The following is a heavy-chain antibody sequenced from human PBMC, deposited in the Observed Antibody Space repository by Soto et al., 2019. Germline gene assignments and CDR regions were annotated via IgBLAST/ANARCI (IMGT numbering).Heavy chain of an antibody. CDR1: GFSLTSSGEG. CDR3: EHRAWVAATYYYYCALDV. Sequence: QITLKESGHTLVKPTQTLTLTCSLSGFSLTSSGEGAGWVRQAPGKTLEWLALIYWNEDKAYSPTLKSWLTISKDSYKKQLVLTMTKMDPVDTGTYFCEHRAWVAATYYYYCALDVWGPGTTVTVSS. CDR2: IYWNEDK. D-gene: IGHD6-25*01. V-gene: IGHV2-5*01. J-gene: IGHJ6*02.